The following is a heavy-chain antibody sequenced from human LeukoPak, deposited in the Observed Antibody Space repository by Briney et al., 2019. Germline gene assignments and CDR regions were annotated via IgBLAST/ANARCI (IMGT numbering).Heavy chain of an antibody. CDR2: ISAYNGNT. D-gene: IGHD4-17*01. Sequence: ASVTVSCKASGGSFSSYVITWVRQAPGQGLEWMGWISAYNGNTNYAQKLQGRVTMTTDTSTSTAYMELRSLRSDDTAVYYCAREYGDSSLDYWGQGTLVTVSS. V-gene: IGHV1-18*01. J-gene: IGHJ4*02. CDR3: AREYGDSSLDY. CDR1: GGSFSSYV.